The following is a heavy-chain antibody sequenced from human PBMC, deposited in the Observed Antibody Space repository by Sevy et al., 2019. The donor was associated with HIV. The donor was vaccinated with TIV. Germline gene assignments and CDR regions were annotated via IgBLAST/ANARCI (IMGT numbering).Heavy chain of an antibody. CDR2: IYSGDRT. CDR1: GFTVSSNY. D-gene: IGHD3-22*01. J-gene: IGHJ6*02. V-gene: IGHV3-53*01. CDR3: VRDRVTYYYDSSGYYTSGYGMDV. Sequence: GGSLRLSCAASGFTVSSNYMSWVRQAPGKGLEWVSVIYSGDRTDYADSVKGRFTISRDNSKNTRYLQMNSLRAEDTAVYYCVRDRVTYYYDSSGYYTSGYGMDVWGQGTTVTVSS.